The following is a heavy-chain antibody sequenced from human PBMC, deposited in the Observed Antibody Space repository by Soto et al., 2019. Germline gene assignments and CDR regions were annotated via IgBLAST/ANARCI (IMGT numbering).Heavy chain of an antibody. CDR1: GYTFTSYG. CDR3: ARHRYSYGVYYFDY. CDR2: ISAYNGNT. Sequence: ASVKVSCKASGYTFTSYGISWVRQAPGQGLEWMGWISAYNGNTNYAQKLQGRVTMTTDTSTSTAYMELRSLRSDDTAVYYCARHRYSYGVYYFDYWGQGTLVTVSS. J-gene: IGHJ4*02. D-gene: IGHD5-18*01. V-gene: IGHV1-18*01.